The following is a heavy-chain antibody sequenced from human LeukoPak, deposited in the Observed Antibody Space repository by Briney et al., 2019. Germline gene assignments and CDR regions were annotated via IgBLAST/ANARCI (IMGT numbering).Heavy chain of an antibody. CDR1: GYTFTSYD. V-gene: IGHV1-8*01. D-gene: IGHD6-19*01. J-gene: IGHJ6*02. Sequence: GASVKVSCKASGYTFTSYDINWVRQATGQGLEWMGWMNPNSGNTVYAQKFQGRVTMTRNTSISRAYMELSSLRSEDTAVYYCARGRQWLGNYGMDVWGQGTTVTVSS. CDR3: ARGRQWLGNYGMDV. CDR2: MNPNSGNT.